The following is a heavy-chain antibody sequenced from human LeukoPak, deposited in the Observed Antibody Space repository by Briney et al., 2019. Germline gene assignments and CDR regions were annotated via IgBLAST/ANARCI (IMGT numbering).Heavy chain of an antibody. D-gene: IGHD3-22*01. CDR2: ISGSGGST. CDR3: AKDLYYDSSGYYYY. CDR1: GFTFSSYA. J-gene: IGHJ4*02. V-gene: IGHV3-23*01. Sequence: GGSLRLSCAASGFTFSSYAMSWVRQAPGKGLEWVSAISGSGGSTYYADSVKGRFTISRDNSKNTLYLQMSSLRAEDTAVYYCAKDLYYDSSGYYYYWGQGTLVTVSS.